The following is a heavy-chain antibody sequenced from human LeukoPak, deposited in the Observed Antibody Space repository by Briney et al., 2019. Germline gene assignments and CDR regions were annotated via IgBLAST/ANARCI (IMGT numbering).Heavy chain of an antibody. D-gene: IGHD6-13*01. CDR2: IIPIFGTA. V-gene: IGHV1-69*01. J-gene: IGHJ5*02. CDR1: GGTFSRYA. Sequence: SVKVSCKASGGTFSRYAISWVRQAPGQGLEWMGGIIPIFGTANYAQKFQGRVTITADESTSTAYMEPSSLRSEDTAVYYCAKTAGIAAAGAFDPWGQGTLVTVSS. CDR3: AKTAGIAAAGAFDP.